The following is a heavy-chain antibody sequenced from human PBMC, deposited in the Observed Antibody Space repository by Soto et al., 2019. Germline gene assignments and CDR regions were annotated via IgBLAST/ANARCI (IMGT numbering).Heavy chain of an antibody. D-gene: IGHD2-15*01. CDR1: GFTFSSYS. J-gene: IGHJ3*02. V-gene: IGHV3-21*01. CDR2: ISSSSSYI. Sequence: GGSLRLSCAASGFTFSSYSMNWVRQAPGKGLEWVSSISSSSSYIYYADSVKGRFTISRDNAKNSLYLQMNSLRAEDTAVYYCARDRSDSSCCPLLYAFDIWGQGTMVTVSS. CDR3: ARDRSDSSCCPLLYAFDI.